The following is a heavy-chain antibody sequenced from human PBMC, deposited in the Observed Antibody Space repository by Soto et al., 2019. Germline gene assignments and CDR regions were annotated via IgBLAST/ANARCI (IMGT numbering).Heavy chain of an antibody. J-gene: IGHJ6*02. CDR2: IYYSGST. D-gene: IGHD3-16*01. CDR1: GGSISSYY. Sequence: SETLSLTCTVSGGSISSYYWSWIRQPPGKGLEWIGYIYYSGSTNYNPSLKSRVTISVDTSKNQFSLKLSSVTAADTAVYYCARSAWGVWMHEPGMDVWGQGTTVTVSS. CDR3: ARSAWGVWMHEPGMDV. V-gene: IGHV4-59*01.